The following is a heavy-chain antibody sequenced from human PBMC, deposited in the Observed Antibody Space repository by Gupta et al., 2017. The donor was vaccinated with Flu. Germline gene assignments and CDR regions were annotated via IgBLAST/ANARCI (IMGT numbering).Heavy chain of an antibody. D-gene: IGHD2-15*01. CDR3: ARERGCSGGSCHPDY. J-gene: IGHJ4*02. CDR1: GYTFTGYY. CDR2: INPNSGGT. Sequence: QVQLVQSGAEVKKPGASVKVSCKASGYTFTGYYMHWVRQAPGQGLEWMGWINPNSGGTNYAQKFQGRVTMTRDTSISTAYMELSRLRSDDTAVYYCARERGCSGGSCHPDYWGQGTLVTVSS. V-gene: IGHV1-2*02.